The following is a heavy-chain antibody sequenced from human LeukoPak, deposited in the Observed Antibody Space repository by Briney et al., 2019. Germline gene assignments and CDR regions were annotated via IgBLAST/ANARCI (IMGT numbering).Heavy chain of an antibody. J-gene: IGHJ4*02. CDR3: AKQSAGSAAWYSLHYDF. D-gene: IGHD3-22*01. CDR1: GFTFSSYA. Sequence: GGSLRLSCAASGFTFSSYAMSWVRQAPGKGLEWVSAISGSGGSTYYADSVKGRFTISRDNSKNTLYLQMNSLRAEDTAVYFCAKQSAGSAAWYSLHYDFRGQGTLVTVSS. V-gene: IGHV3-23*01. CDR2: ISGSGGST.